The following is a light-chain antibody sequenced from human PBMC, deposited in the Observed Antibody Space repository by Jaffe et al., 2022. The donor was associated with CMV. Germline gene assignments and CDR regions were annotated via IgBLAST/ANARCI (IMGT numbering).Light chain of an antibody. CDR1: SSDVGNYNL. Sequence: QSALTQPASVSGSPGQSITISCTGTSSDVGNYNLVSWYQQHPGRAPQLMIYEVNKRPSGVSYRFSGSKSGNTASLTISGLQAEDEADYYCCSYAGSSTFYVFGTGTKVTVL. CDR3: CSYAGSSTFYV. CDR2: EVN. V-gene: IGLV2-23*02. J-gene: IGLJ1*01.